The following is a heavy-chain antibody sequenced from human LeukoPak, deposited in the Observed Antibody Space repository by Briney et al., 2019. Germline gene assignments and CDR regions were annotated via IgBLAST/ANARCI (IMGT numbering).Heavy chain of an antibody. CDR3: ASRHCSGGGCYFAGADPFDY. CDR2: IYSGGST. CDR1: GFTVSSNY. Sequence: GGSLRLSCAASGFTVSSNYMSWVRQAPGKGLEWVSVIYSGGSTYYADSVKGRFTISRDNSKNTLYLQMTSLRAEDTAVYFCASRHCSGGGCYFAGADPFDYWGQGTLVTSPQ. J-gene: IGHJ4*02. V-gene: IGHV3-53*01. D-gene: IGHD2-15*01.